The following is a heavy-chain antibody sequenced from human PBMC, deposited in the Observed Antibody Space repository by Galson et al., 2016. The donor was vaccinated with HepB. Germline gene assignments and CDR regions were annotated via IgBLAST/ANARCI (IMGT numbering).Heavy chain of an antibody. CDR2: IIPMIGAA. J-gene: IGHJ4*01. Sequence: SVKVSCKASGGTFSSHAISWVRQAPGQGLEWMGGIIPMIGAANYAQTFQGRVTITADESTNTAYMELTSLRSADTAVYYCARGRPLPLGELVKSYYFDYWGQGTLVTVSS. CDR1: GGTFSSHA. V-gene: IGHV1-69*13. CDR3: ARGRPLPLGELVKSYYFDY. D-gene: IGHD3-16*01.